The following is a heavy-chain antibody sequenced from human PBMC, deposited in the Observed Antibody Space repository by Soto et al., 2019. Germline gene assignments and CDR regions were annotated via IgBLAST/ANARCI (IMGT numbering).Heavy chain of an antibody. J-gene: IGHJ5*02. Sequence: QVTLKESGPVVVKPTETLTLTCTVSGFTLSNARLGVSWIRQPPGKALEWLAHIFSNDEKSYSTSLSNRLTISKDTSKSQVVLTMTNLDPVDSGTYYCALINDCSRTDSYLASFDPWGQGTLVTVSS. CDR1: GFTLSNARLG. V-gene: IGHV2-26*01. CDR3: ALINDCSRTDSYLASFDP. D-gene: IGHD2-2*01. CDR2: IFSNDEK.